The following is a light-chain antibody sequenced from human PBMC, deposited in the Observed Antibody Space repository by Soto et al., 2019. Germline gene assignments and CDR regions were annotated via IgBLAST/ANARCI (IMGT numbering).Light chain of an antibody. J-gene: IGLJ3*02. Sequence: QSVLTQPPSVSGAPGQRVTISCTGSSSNIGAGYDVHWYQQLPGTAPKLLIYGNSNRPSGVPDRISGSKSGTSASLAITGLQAEDEADYYCQSYDSSLSVNWVFGGGTKLTVL. CDR2: GNS. V-gene: IGLV1-40*01. CDR1: SSNIGAGYD. CDR3: QSYDSSLSVNWV.